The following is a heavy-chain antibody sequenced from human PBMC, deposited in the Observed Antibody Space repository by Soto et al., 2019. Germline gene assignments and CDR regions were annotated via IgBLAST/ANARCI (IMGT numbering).Heavy chain of an antibody. D-gene: IGHD2-2*01. CDR2: INPNSGGT. J-gene: IGHJ6*02. CDR1: GYTFTGYY. Sequence: RASVKVSCKASGYTFTGYYMHWVRQAPGQGLEWMGWINPNSGGTNYAQKFQGRVTMTRDTSISTAYMELSRLRSDDTAVYYCARVSCSSTSCYYYYYGMDVWGQGTTVTVSS. V-gene: IGHV1-2*02. CDR3: ARVSCSSTSCYYYYYGMDV.